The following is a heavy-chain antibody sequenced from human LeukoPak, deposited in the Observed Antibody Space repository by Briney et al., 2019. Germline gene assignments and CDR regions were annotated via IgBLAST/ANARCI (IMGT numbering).Heavy chain of an antibody. CDR3: ARIDSSGWYPGY. D-gene: IGHD6-19*01. J-gene: IGHJ4*02. V-gene: IGHV4-34*01. Sequence: PSETLSLTCAVYGGSFSGYYWSWIRQPPGKGLEWVGEINHSGSTNYNPSLKSRGTISVDTSKNQFSLKLSSVTAADTAVYYCARIDSSGWYPGYWGQGTLVTVSS. CDR2: INHSGST. CDR1: GGSFSGYY.